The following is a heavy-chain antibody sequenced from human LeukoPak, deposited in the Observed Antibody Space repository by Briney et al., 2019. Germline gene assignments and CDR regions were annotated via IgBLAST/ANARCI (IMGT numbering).Heavy chain of an antibody. V-gene: IGHV3-23*01. Sequence: GGSLRLSCAASGFTFSSYAMSWVRQAPGKGLEWVSAISGSGGSTYYADSVKGRFTISRVNSKNTLYLQMNSLRAEDTAVYYCAKPGPYCSSTSCYNYWGQGTLVTVSS. J-gene: IGHJ4*02. D-gene: IGHD2-2*02. CDR1: GFTFSSYA. CDR3: AKPGPYCSSTSCYNY. CDR2: ISGSGGST.